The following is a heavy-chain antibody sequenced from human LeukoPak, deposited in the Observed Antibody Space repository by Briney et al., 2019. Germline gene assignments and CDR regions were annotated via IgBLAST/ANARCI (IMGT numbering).Heavy chain of an antibody. J-gene: IGHJ4*02. Sequence: GASVKVSCKASGYNFSSYHMHWVRQARGQGREWMGLINPSGGSTSYAQKFQGRVTMPRDTSTSTVYMELSSLRSEDTAVYYCARGSSDELLYRALWYWGQGTLVTVSS. V-gene: IGHV1-46*01. D-gene: IGHD2-2*02. CDR1: GYNFSSYH. CDR3: ARGSSDELLYRALWY. CDR2: INPSGGST.